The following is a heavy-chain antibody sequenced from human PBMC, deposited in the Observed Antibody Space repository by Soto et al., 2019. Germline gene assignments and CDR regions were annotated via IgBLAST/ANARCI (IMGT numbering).Heavy chain of an antibody. CDR2: IFSNDEK. Sequence: QVTLKESGPVLVKPTETLTLTCTVSGFSLSNARMGVSWIRQPPGKALEWLAHIFSNDEKSYSTSLKSRLTISKDTSKSQVVLTMTNMDPVDTATYYCARYYYDSSGYYYRNEYFQHWGQGTLVTVSS. J-gene: IGHJ1*01. CDR3: ARYYYDSSGYYYRNEYFQH. V-gene: IGHV2-26*01. D-gene: IGHD3-22*01. CDR1: GFSLSNARMG.